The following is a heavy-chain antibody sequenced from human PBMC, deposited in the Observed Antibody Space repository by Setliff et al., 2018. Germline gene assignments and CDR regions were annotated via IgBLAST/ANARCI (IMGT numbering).Heavy chain of an antibody. Sequence: TLSLTCTVSGGSVSNSGFFWGWLRQAPGKGLEWIGNIYDSGSSNYDASLKSRLIITRDTSKNQISLKLTSVTAADTAVYYCGRGFSRIEGWGNWFDPWGQGILVTVSS. CDR1: GGSVSNSGFF. CDR3: GRGFSRIEGWGNWFDP. J-gene: IGHJ5*02. D-gene: IGHD2-15*01. V-gene: IGHV4-39*01. CDR2: IYDSGSS.